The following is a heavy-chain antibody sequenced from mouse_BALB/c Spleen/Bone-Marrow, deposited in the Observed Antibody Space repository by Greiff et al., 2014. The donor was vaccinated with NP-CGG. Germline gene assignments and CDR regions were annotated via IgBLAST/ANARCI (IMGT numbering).Heavy chain of an antibody. J-gene: IGHJ3*01. V-gene: IGHV1S29*02. CDR1: GYTFTDYN. CDR3: ARGAAYGYYLGLAY. Sequence: VQLQQPGPELVKPGASVKISCKASGYTFTDYNMHWVKQSHGKSLEWIGYIYPYNGGTVYKQKFKSKATLTVDNSSSTANMELRSLTSEDSAVCYCARGAAYGYYLGLAYWGQGTLVTVSA. CDR2: IYPYNGGT. D-gene: IGHD2-3*01.